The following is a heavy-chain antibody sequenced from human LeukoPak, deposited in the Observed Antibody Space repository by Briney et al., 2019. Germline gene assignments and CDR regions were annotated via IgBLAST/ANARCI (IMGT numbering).Heavy chain of an antibody. Sequence: ASVKVSCKASGYTFNSYYMHWVRQAPGQGLEWMGIINPNGGSTSYAQKFQGRVTVTRDTSTSTVYMDLSSLRSEDTAVYYCVRELQGGLVDYWGQGTLITVSS. CDR2: INPNGGST. J-gene: IGHJ4*02. CDR3: VRELQGGLVDY. V-gene: IGHV1-46*02. D-gene: IGHD2-15*01. CDR1: GYTFNSYY.